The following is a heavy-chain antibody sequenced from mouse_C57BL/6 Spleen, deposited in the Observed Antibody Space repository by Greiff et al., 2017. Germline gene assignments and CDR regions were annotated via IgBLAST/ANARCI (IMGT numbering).Heavy chain of an antibody. CDR3: ARANYSGYFDD. V-gene: IGHV1-9*01. J-gene: IGHJ2*01. CDR2: IFPGGGGT. D-gene: IGHD1-3*01. CDR1: GYTFTGYW. Sequence: VQLVQSGAELVKPGASVKLSCKASGYTFTGYWIEWVKQRPGHGLEWIGEIFPGGGGTNYNEKFKGKATFTADKSSNTAYMQLSSLTTEYSAIYFCARANYSGYFDDWGQGTTLTVSS.